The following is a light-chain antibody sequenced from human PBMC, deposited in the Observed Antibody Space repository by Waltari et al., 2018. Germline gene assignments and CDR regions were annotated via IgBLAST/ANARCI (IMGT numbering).Light chain of an antibody. CDR2: EVS. CDR1: SSDVGGYNY. J-gene: IGLJ2*01. CDR3: SSYTSSSTQV. Sequence: QSALTQPASVSGSPGQSITISCTGTSSDVGGYNYVSWYQQNPCKAPHPMIYEVSNRPSGVSNRFSGSKSGNTASLTIAALQAEDEADYYCSSYTSSSTQVFGGGTKLTVL. V-gene: IGLV2-14*01.